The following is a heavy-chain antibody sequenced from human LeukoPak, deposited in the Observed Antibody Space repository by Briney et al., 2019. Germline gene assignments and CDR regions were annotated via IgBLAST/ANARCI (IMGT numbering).Heavy chain of an antibody. CDR3: ANENYYGSGSYADH. V-gene: IGHV3-74*01. J-gene: IGHJ4*02. CDR2: LNSDGSST. Sequence: PGGSLRLSCAASGFTFSSFWMHWVRQAPGKGLVWVSRLNSDGSSTDYADSVKGRFTISRDNAKNTLYLQMNSLRAEDTAVYYCANENYYGSGSYADHWGQGTLVTVSS. D-gene: IGHD3-10*01. CDR1: GFTFSSFW.